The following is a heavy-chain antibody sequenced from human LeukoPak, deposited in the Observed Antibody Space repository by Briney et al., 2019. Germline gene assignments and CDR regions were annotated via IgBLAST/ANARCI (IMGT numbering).Heavy chain of an antibody. CDR1: GFTFSSYG. V-gene: IGHV3-30*18. CDR2: ISYDGSNK. D-gene: IGHD5-12*01. J-gene: IGHJ4*02. Sequence: PGGSLRLSCAASGFTFSSYGMHWVRQAPGKGLEWVAVISYDGSNKYYADSVKGRFTISRDTSKNTLYLQMNSLRAEDTAVYYCAKDPRDIAPPGDYWGQGTLVTVSS. CDR3: AKDPRDIAPPGDY.